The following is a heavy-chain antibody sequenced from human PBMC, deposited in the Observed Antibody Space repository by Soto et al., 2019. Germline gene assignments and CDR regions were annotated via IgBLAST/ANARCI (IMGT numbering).Heavy chain of an antibody. Sequence: SETLSLTCTVSGGSISSYYWSWIRQPPGKGLEWIGYIYYSGSTNYNPSLKSRVTISVDTSKNQLSLKLSSVTAADTAVYYCAGDKCSGGSCYSVGDDYYYYMDVWGKGTTVTVSS. CDR2: IYYSGST. J-gene: IGHJ6*03. V-gene: IGHV4-59*01. D-gene: IGHD2-15*01. CDR3: AGDKCSGGSCYSVGDDYYYYMDV. CDR1: GGSISSYY.